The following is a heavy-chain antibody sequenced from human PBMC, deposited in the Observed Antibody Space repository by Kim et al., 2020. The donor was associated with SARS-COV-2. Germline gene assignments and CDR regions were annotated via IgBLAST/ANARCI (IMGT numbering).Heavy chain of an antibody. CDR1: GFTFSSYG. CDR3: ARGSSSWYYFDY. D-gene: IGHD6-13*01. CDR2: ISYDGSNK. V-gene: IGHV3-33*05. J-gene: IGHJ4*02. Sequence: GGSLRLSCAASGFTFSSYGMHWVRQAPGKGLEWVAVISYDGSNKYYADSVKGRFTISRDNSKNTLYLQMNSLRVEDTAVYYCARGSSSWYYFDYWGQGTLVTVSS.